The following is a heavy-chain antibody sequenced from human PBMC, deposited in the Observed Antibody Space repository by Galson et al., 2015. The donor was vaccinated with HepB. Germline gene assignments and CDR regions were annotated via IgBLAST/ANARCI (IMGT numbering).Heavy chain of an antibody. CDR1: GYTFSSFG. V-gene: IGHV1-18*01. CDR2: ISAYDGNT. D-gene: IGHD5/OR15-5a*01. J-gene: IGHJ5*02. CDR3: ARGSAMTAVSLRFDP. Sequence: SVKVSCKASGYTFSSFGFNWVQQAPGQGLEWMGWISAYDGNTNYAQKLQGRVTLTTDTSTTTAYLELRSLTSDDTAVYYCARGSAMTAVSLRFDPWGQGTLVTVSS.